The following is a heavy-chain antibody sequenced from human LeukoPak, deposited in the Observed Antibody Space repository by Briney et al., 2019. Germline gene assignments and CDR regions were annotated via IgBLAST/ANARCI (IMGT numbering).Heavy chain of an antibody. CDR3: ARQSGYSYYYYYYYMDV. V-gene: IGHV3-7*01. CDR2: IKQDGSEK. Sequence: GGSLRLSCAASGFTFSSYWMSWVRQAPGKGLEWVANIKQDGSEKYYVDSVKGRFTISRDNAKNSLYLQMNSLRAEDTAVYYCARQSGYSYYYYYYYMDVWGKGTTVTVSS. J-gene: IGHJ6*03. CDR1: GFTFSSYW. D-gene: IGHD5-18*01.